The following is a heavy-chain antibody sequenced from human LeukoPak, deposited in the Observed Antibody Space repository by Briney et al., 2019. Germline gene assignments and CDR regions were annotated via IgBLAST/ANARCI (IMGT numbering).Heavy chain of an antibody. CDR2: IYTSGST. CDR1: VGSISSYY. V-gene: IGHV4-4*07. Sequence: PSHTLSLTCTVSVGSISSYYWSWIPQPAGKGLECIGRIYTSGSTNYNPSLKSRLTMSIDTSKNQFSLQLSSVTAADTAIYYCARGCSSTSCYLRMDVWGQGTTVTVTS. CDR3: ARGCSSTSCYLRMDV. J-gene: IGHJ6*02. D-gene: IGHD2-2*01.